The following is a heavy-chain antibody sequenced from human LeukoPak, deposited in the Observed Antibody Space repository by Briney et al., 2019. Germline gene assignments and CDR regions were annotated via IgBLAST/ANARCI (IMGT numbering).Heavy chain of an antibody. CDR1: GFTFRNHG. CDR3: ASLYNDYGDY. D-gene: IGHD5-24*01. Sequence: GGSLRLSCAASGFTFRNHGMSWVRQAPGTGLEWVSGIIGTGDSTCYADPVQGRFTISRDNSRNTLYLHMNSLRVDDTAVYYCASLYNDYGDYWGQGALVTVSS. J-gene: IGHJ4*02. CDR2: IIGTGDST. V-gene: IGHV3-23*01.